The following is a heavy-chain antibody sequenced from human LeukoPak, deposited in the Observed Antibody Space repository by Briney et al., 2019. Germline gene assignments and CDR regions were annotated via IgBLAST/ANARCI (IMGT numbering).Heavy chain of an antibody. D-gene: IGHD3-16*01. J-gene: IGHJ5*02. V-gene: IGHV1-3*01. Sequence: AASVKVSCKASGYTFTSYAMHWVRQAPGQRLEWMGWVNAGNGNTKYSQKFQGRVTITRDTSASTAYMELSSLRSEDTAVYYCAMGFGSPHTWFDPWGQGTLVTVSS. CDR2: VNAGNGNT. CDR3: AMGFGSPHTWFDP. CDR1: GYTFTSYA.